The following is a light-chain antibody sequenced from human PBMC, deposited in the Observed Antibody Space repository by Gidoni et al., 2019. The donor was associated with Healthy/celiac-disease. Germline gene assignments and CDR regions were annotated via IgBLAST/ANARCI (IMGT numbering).Light chain of an antibody. CDR2: GAS. CDR1: QSVSSN. CDR3: QQYNNWPPLYT. Sequence: EIVMTQYPATLSVSPGERATLSCRASQSVSSNLAWYQQKPGQAPRLLIYGASTRATGIPARFIGSGSGTEFTLTISSLQSEDFAVYYCQQYNNWPPLYTFXXXTKLEIK. V-gene: IGKV3-15*01. J-gene: IGKJ2*01.